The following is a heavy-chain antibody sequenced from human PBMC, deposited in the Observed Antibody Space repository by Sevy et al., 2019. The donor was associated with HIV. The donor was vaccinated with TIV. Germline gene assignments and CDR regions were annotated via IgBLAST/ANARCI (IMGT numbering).Heavy chain of an antibody. CDR1: GFTFSNFG. CDR2: IRYDGSDK. CDR3: AKDLAGPGRRYFDY. Sequence: GGSLRLSCTASGFTFSNFGMHWVRQVPGKGLEWVTFIRYDGSDKYYADSVKGRFTISRDDSKNTLYLQMGSLRAEDTAIYYCAKDLAGPGRRYFDYWGQGTLVTVSS. V-gene: IGHV3-30*02. J-gene: IGHJ4*02. D-gene: IGHD6-13*01.